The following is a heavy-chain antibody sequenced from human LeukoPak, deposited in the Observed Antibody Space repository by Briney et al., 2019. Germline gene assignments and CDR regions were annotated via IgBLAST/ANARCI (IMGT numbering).Heavy chain of an antibody. CDR1: GGSFSGYY. J-gene: IGHJ4*02. CDR3: ARADCSSTSCPYYFDY. D-gene: IGHD2-2*01. CDR2: INHSGST. V-gene: IGHV4-34*01. Sequence: SETLSLTCAVYGGSFSGYYWSWIRQPPGKGLEWIGEINHSGSTNYNPSLKSRVTISVDTSKNQFSLKLSSVTAADTAVYYCARADCSSTSCPYYFDYWGKGTLVTVSS.